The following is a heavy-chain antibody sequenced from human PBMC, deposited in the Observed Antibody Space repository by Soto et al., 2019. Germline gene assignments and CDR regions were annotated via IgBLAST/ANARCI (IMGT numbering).Heavy chain of an antibody. J-gene: IGHJ4*02. Sequence: GGSLRLSCADSGFTFGSRHMAWVRQAPGKGLEWVSAISNDGDYTFYIDSVRGRFTISRDNSNNILHLQMNALRADDTAMYYCAQYSRAEHLGESWGQGSLVTVSS. D-gene: IGHD1-26*01. V-gene: IGHV3-23*01. CDR3: AQYSRAEHLGES. CDR1: GFTFGSRH. CDR2: ISNDGDYT.